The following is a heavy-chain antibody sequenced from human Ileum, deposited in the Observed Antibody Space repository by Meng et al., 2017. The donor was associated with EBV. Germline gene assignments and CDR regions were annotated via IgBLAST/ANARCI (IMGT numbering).Heavy chain of an antibody. CDR1: GYTFTSYP. Sequence: LEQRRGQGKVAGVSAHLSCRASGYTFTSYPIHWVSRAPGQRPESMGWLNTDTGETECAQNSQSRVTITRDTSSTTAYMERISLRSNDTAVYYCASRPGLNIGPFDFWGQGTLVTVSS. J-gene: IGHJ4*02. CDR2: LNTDTGET. V-gene: IGHV1-3*04. D-gene: IGHD3/OR15-3a*01. CDR3: ASRPGLNIGPFDF.